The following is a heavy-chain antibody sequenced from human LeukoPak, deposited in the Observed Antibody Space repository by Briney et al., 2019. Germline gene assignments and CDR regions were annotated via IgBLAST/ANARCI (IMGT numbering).Heavy chain of an antibody. Sequence: GRSLRLSCAASGFTFSGYAMHWVRQAPGKGLEWVAVISYDGSNEYYADSVKGRFTISRDNSKNTLYLQMNSLRAEDTAVYYCARVGDGYNSVYYFDYWGQGTLVTVSS. D-gene: IGHD5-24*01. J-gene: IGHJ4*02. V-gene: IGHV3-30*14. CDR3: ARVGDGYNSVYYFDY. CDR2: ISYDGSNE. CDR1: GFTFSGYA.